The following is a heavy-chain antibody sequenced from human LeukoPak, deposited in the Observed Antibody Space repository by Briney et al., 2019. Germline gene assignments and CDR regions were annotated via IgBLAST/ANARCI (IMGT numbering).Heavy chain of an antibody. D-gene: IGHD3-22*01. V-gene: IGHV1-69*13. CDR1: GGTFSSYA. CDR3: ALAPPPIHYYDSSGYYGGTDY. Sequence: SVKVSCKASGGTFSSYAISWARQAPGQGLEWMGGIIPIFGTANYAQRFQGRVTITADESTSTAYMELSSLRSEDTAVYYCALAPPPIHYYDSSGYYGGTDYWGQGTLVTVSS. J-gene: IGHJ4*02. CDR2: IIPIFGTA.